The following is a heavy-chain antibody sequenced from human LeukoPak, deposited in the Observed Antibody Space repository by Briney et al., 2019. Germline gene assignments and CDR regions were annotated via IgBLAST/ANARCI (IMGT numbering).Heavy chain of an antibody. V-gene: IGHV3-23*01. D-gene: IGHD2-15*01. Sequence: PGRSLRLSCAASGFTFSRYAMSWVRQAPGKGLEWVSVITGSGDSTSNADSVKGRFTISRDNSKDTLYLQMNSLRADDAAVYYCAKEGGGGSYYFDYWGQGTLVTVSS. CDR3: AKEGGGGSYYFDY. CDR1: GFTFSRYA. CDR2: ITGSGDST. J-gene: IGHJ4*02.